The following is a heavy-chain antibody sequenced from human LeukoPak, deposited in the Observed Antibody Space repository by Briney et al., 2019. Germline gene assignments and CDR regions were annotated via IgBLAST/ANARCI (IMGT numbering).Heavy chain of an antibody. D-gene: IGHD2-2*03. J-gene: IGHJ4*02. CDR1: GFTFNTYW. CDR2: VNREGTTT. V-gene: IGHV3-74*03. Sequence: GGSLRLSCAASGFTFNTYWMHWVRQAPGKGLVWVSRVNREGTTTAYADSAKGRFIISRDNSKNTLYLQMNNLRAEDTALYYCARHSDWILFDYWGEGTPVTVSS. CDR3: ARHSDWILFDY.